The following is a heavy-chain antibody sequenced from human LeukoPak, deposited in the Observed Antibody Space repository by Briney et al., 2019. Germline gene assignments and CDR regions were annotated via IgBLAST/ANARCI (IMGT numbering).Heavy chain of an antibody. CDR1: GGTFSSYA. D-gene: IGHD1-26*01. J-gene: IGHJ4*02. V-gene: IGHV1-69*06. Sequence: SVKVFCKASGGTFSSYAISWGRQAPGQGLEWMGGIIPIFGTANYAQKFQGRVTITADKSTSTAYMELSSLRAEDTAVYYCARDSGIVGATMDYWGQGTLVTVSS. CDR2: IIPIFGTA. CDR3: ARDSGIVGATMDY.